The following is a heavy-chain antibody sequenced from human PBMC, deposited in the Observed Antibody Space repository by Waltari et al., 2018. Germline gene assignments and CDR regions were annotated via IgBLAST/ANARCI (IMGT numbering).Heavy chain of an antibody. CDR1: GCSISSSSYY. J-gene: IGHJ5*02. CDR3: ARDSGAKGWFDP. Sequence: QLQLQESGPGLVKPSETLSPTCTVAGCSISSSSYYWGWIRQPPGKGLEWIGSIYYSGSTYYNPSLKSRVTISVDTSKNQFSLKLSSVTAADTAVYYCARDSGAKGWFDPWGQGTLVTVSS. V-gene: IGHV4-39*07. D-gene: IGHD3-10*01. CDR2: IYYSGST.